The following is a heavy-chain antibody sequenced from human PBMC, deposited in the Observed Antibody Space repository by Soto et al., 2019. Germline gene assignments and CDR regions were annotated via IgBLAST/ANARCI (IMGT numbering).Heavy chain of an antibody. J-gene: IGHJ4*02. CDR3: ARLVYDTRLNYMYFDF. CDR2: IFHDGTA. Sequence: PSETLSLTCAVSGVSISSGNWWTWVRQTPQRGLEYIGEIFHDGTANYYPSFERRVAISVDTSKNQFSLKLTSVTAADTAIYFCARLVYDTRLNYMYFDFWCQGALVTVSS. V-gene: IGHV4-4*02. CDR1: GVSISSGNW. D-gene: IGHD2-8*01.